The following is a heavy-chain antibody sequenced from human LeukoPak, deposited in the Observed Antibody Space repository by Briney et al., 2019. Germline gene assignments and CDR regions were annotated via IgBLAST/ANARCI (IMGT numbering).Heavy chain of an antibody. D-gene: IGHD6-13*01. CDR1: GGSILSGNW. CDR3: ARMGVAAGSNWLDP. V-gene: IGHV4-4*02. CDR2: IYHSGST. Sequence: SETLSLTCTVSGGSILSGNWWNWVRQPPGKGLEWIGEIYHSGSTNYNPSLKSRVTISVDKSKSQFSLRLISVTAADTAAYYCARMGVAAGSNWLDPWGQGILVTVSS. J-gene: IGHJ5*02.